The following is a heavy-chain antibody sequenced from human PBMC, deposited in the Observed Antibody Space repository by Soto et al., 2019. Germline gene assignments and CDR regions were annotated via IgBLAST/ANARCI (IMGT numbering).Heavy chain of an antibody. CDR1: GFTFSTYG. CDR2: ISYDGNKS. V-gene: IGHV3-30*03. CDR3: AIEGGLSGSYYISSSYYFDY. D-gene: IGHD1-26*01. Sequence: GGSLRLSCAASGFTFSTYGMHWVRQAPGKGLEWVSFISYDGNKSYYAGSVKGRFSISRDNSKNTLYLQMNSLRAEDTSVYYCAIEGGLSGSYYISSSYYFDYWGQGTLVTVSS. J-gene: IGHJ4*02.